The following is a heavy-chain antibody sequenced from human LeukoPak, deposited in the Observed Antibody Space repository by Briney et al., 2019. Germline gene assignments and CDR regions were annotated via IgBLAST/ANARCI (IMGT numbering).Heavy chain of an antibody. CDR3: ARVTTYHYYSSGRRNIQYFHH. V-gene: IGHV4-31*03. D-gene: IGHD3-22*01. J-gene: IGHJ1*01. CDR1: GGSISSGGYY. Sequence: PSQTLSLTCTVSGGSISSGGYYWSWIRQHQGKGLEWIGYIDYSGSTYYNPSLKSRVTISVDTSKNQFSLKLSSVTAADTAVYYCARVTTYHYYSSGRRNIQYFHHWGQGTLVTVSS. CDR2: IDYSGST.